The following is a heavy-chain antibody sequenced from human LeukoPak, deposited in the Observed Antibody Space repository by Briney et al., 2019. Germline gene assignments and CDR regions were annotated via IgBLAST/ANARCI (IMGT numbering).Heavy chain of an antibody. J-gene: IGHJ4*02. CDR3: ARDYGSGRFDY. CDR1: GESFNNYP. V-gene: IGHV1-69*13. D-gene: IGHD3-10*01. CDR2: IIPMFGLP. Sequence: SLKVSCKASGESFNNYPIHWVRQAPGQGPEWMGGIIPMFGLPEYPQTFQGRVTITADESTKTAFLDMSSLRSEDTAVYYCARDYGSGRFDYWGQGTLVTVSS.